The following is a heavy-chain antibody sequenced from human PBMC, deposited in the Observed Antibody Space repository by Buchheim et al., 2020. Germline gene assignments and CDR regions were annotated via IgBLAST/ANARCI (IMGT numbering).Heavy chain of an antibody. Sequence: EVQLVESGGGLVQPGGSLRLSCAASGFTFSSYSMNWVRQAPGKGLEWVASISPDGTEKYYVDSVKGRFTISRDIAKNSLYLQMNSLRDEDTAVYYCARRDSSRGMDVWGQGTT. CDR2: ISPDGTEK. CDR1: GFTFSSYS. CDR3: ARRDSSRGMDV. V-gene: IGHV3-7*01. D-gene: IGHD3-22*01. J-gene: IGHJ6*02.